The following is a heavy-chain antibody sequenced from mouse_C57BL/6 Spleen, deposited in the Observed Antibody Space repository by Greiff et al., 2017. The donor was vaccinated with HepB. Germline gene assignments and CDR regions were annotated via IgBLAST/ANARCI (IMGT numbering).Heavy chain of an antibody. CDR3: AADLLWDY. V-gene: IGHV1-82*01. CDR2: IYPGDGDT. J-gene: IGHJ2*01. D-gene: IGHD2-1*01. Sequence: VQLQQSGPELVKPGASVKISCKASGYAFSSSWMNWVKQRPGKGLEWIGRIYPGDGDTNYNGKFKGKATLTADKSSSTAYMQLSSLTSEDSAVYFCAADLLWDYWGQGTTLTVSS. CDR1: GYAFSSSW.